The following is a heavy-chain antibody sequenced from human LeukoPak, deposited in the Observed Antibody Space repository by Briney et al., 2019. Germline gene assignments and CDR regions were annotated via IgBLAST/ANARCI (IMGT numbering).Heavy chain of an antibody. J-gene: IGHJ5*02. CDR2: IYYSGDT. Sequence: SETLSLTCTVSGGSVSSGNYYWSWIRQPPGKGLEWIGYIYYSGDTNYNPSLKSRVTISVDTSKNQFSLKLSSVTAADTAVYYCARERGRGYSYGVRNWFDPWGQGTLVTVSS. CDR3: ARERGRGYSYGVRNWFDP. V-gene: IGHV4-61*01. CDR1: GGSVSSGNYY. D-gene: IGHD5-18*01.